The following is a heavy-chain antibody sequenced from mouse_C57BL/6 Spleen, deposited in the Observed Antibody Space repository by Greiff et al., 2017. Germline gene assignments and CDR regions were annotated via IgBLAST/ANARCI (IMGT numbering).Heavy chain of an antibody. CDR2: INPYNGGT. CDR3: ASGWRYLDY. D-gene: IGHD1-1*02. CDR1: GYTFTDYY. Sequence: EVQLQQSGPVLVKPGASVKMSCKASGYTFTDYYMNWVKQRHGKSLEWIGDINPYNGGTSYNQKFKGKDTLTVDKSSSTAYMELNSLTSEDSAVYYCASGWRYLDYWGQGTTLTGAS. V-gene: IGHV1-19*01. J-gene: IGHJ2*01.